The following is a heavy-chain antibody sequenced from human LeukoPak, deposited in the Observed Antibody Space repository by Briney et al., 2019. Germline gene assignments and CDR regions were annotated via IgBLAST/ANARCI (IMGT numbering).Heavy chain of an antibody. CDR1: GFTFDDYG. J-gene: IGHJ3*02. V-gene: IGHV3-74*01. CDR2: INSDGSGT. D-gene: IGHD3-16*01. CDR3: ANGYTSTYYNALDI. Sequence: GGSLRLSCAASGFTFDDYGMSWVRQAPGKGLVWVSRINSDGSGTTYADSVKSRFTISRDNAKNTLYLQMSSLRVEDTAVYYCANGYTSTYYNALDIRGQGTMVTVSS.